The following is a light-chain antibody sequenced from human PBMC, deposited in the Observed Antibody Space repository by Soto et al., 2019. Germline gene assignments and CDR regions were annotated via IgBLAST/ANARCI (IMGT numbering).Light chain of an antibody. J-gene: IGKJ5*01. CDR1: QSVSSN. CDR3: QKYDNWPPT. V-gene: IGKV3-15*01. Sequence: ELVMTQSPATLSVPPVERATLSCTASQSVSSNLAWYQQKPGQAPRLLIYGAYTRATGIQDRFSGSGSGTEFTLTISSMQSEEFAVYYCQKYDNWPPTVGHGKRREI. CDR2: GAY.